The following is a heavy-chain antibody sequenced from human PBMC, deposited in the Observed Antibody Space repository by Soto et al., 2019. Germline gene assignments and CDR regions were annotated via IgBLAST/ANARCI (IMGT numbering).Heavy chain of an antibody. CDR1: GYTFTSYY. D-gene: IGHD2-15*01. V-gene: IGHV1-46*01. CDR2: INPSGGST. J-gene: IGHJ5*02. CDR3: AREGFRFADIVVVVATLNWFDP. Sequence: GASVKVSCKASGYTFTSYYMHWARQAPGQGLEWMGIINPSGGSTSYAQKFQGRVTMTRDTSTSTVYMELSSLRSEDTAVYYCAREGFRFADIVVVVATLNWFDPWGQGTLVTVSS.